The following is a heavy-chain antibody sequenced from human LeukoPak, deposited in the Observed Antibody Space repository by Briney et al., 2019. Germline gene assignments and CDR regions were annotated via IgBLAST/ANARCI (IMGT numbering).Heavy chain of an antibody. CDR2: ISSNGSPI. D-gene: IGHD3-10*01. V-gene: IGHV3-11*04. J-gene: IGHJ4*02. CDR3: ARDGGSGILD. Sequence: PGGSLRLSCAASGFTVSSNYMSWVRQAPGKGLEWVSYISSNGSPIFYADSVKGRFTISRDNAKNSLSLLMNSLRAEDTAVYYCARDGGSGILDWGQGTLVTVSS. CDR1: GFTVSSNY.